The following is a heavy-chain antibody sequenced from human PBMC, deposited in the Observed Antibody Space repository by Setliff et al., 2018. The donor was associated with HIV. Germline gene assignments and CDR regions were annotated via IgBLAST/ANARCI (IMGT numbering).Heavy chain of an antibody. CDR3: ARGGAFWSGYYGFDY. Sequence: ASETLSLTCAVSGGSISSNKWRSWVRQPPGKGLEWIGEIYHSGSTKYNPSLKSRVTISVDKSKNQFSLNLTSVTAADTAVYYCARGGAFWSGYYGFDYWGQGTLVTVSS. D-gene: IGHD3-3*01. V-gene: IGHV4-4*02. CDR1: GGSISSNKW. CDR2: IYHSGST. J-gene: IGHJ4*02.